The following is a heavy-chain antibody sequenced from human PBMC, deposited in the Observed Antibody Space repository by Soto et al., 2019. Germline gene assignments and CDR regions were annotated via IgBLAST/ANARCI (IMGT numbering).Heavy chain of an antibody. J-gene: IGHJ6*02. D-gene: IGHD3-10*01. CDR3: ARGFPGSYQYYGMDV. Sequence: GGSLRLSCAASGFTFSSYGTHWVRQAPGKGLEWVAVIWYDGSNKYYADSVKGRFTISRDNSKNTLYLQMNSLRAEDTAVYYCARGFPGSYQYYGMDVWGQGTTVTVSS. CDR1: GFTFSSYG. CDR2: IWYDGSNK. V-gene: IGHV3-33*01.